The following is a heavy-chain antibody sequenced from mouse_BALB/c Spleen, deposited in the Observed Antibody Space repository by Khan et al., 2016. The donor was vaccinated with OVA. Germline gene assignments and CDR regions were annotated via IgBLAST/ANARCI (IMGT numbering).Heavy chain of an antibody. D-gene: IGHD2-1*01. CDR1: GYTFTNYG. J-gene: IGHJ1*01. CDR3: ARVGNYWYFDV. V-gene: IGHV9-3-1*01. Sequence: QIQLVQSGPELKKPGETVKISCKASGYTFTNYGMNWVKQAPGKGLKWMGWINTYTGEPTYGDDLKGRFAFSLETSASTAYLQINNLKSEDTATYFCARVGNYWYFDVWGAGTTVTVSS. CDR2: INTYTGEP.